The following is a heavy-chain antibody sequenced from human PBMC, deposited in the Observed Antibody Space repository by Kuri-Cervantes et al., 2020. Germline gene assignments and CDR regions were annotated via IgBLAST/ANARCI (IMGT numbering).Heavy chain of an antibody. CDR3: ARGRSGSYGNYGMDV. Sequence: LRLSCTVSGGSISSGSYYWSWIRQPAGKGLEWIGRIYTSGSTNYNPSLESRVTISVDTSKNQFSLKLSSVTAADAAVYYCARGRSGSYGNYGMDVWGQGTTVTVSS. V-gene: IGHV4-61*02. D-gene: IGHD3-10*01. CDR2: IYTSGST. CDR1: GGSISSGSYY. J-gene: IGHJ6*02.